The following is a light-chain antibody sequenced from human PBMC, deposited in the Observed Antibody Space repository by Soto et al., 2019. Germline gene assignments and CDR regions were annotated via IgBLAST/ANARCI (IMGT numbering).Light chain of an antibody. CDR2: GAS. Sequence: EIVLTQSPGTLSLSPGERATLSCRASQSVSRNSLAWYQQQPGQAPRLLIYGASSRATDIPDRFSGSGSGTDFTLIVSRLEHEDFEVYFCQQYGTSPPTFGPGTKVDIK. J-gene: IGKJ3*01. V-gene: IGKV3-20*01. CDR1: QSVSRNS. CDR3: QQYGTSPPT.